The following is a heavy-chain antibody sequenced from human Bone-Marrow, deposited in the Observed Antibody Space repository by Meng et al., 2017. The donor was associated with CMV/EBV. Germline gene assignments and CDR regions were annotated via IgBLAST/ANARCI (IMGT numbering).Heavy chain of an antibody. CDR1: GYTFTSYY. CDR2: INPSGGST. Sequence: ASVKVSCKASGYTFTSYYMHWVRQAPGQGLEWMGIINPSGGSTSYAQKFQGRVTMTRDTSTSTVYMELSSLRSEDTAVYYCARDKQLARYYYYGMDVWGQGTTVTVSS. D-gene: IGHD6-6*01. V-gene: IGHV1-46*01. CDR3: ARDKQLARYYYYGMDV. J-gene: IGHJ6*02.